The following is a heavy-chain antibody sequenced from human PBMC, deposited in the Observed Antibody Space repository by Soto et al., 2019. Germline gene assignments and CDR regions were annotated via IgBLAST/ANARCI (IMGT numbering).Heavy chain of an antibody. CDR2: IIPIFGTT. J-gene: IGHJ4*02. D-gene: IGHD2-21*02. Sequence: QLVQSGAEVKKPGSSVKVSCKASGGTFSNYPFIWVRQAPGQGLDWMGGIIPIFGTTDYGQRFQGRVTITADESTNTAYMELSSLRSDDTAVYYCARGLYCGGGCYSHFDYWGQGTLVTVSS. V-gene: IGHV1-69*01. CDR3: ARGLYCGGGCYSHFDY. CDR1: GGTFSNYP.